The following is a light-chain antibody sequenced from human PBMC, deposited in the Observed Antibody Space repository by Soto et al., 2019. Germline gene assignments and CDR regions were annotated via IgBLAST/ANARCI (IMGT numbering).Light chain of an antibody. V-gene: IGLV2-14*01. Sequence: QSALTQPASVSGSPGQSITISYTGTSSDVGNYNYVSWYQQYPGKAPKVMIYDVSNRPSGVSNRFSGSKSGNTASLTIAGLQAEDEADYYCNSYTSSFTWVFGGGTKLTVL. J-gene: IGLJ3*02. CDR2: DVS. CDR3: NSYTSSFTWV. CDR1: SSDVGNYNY.